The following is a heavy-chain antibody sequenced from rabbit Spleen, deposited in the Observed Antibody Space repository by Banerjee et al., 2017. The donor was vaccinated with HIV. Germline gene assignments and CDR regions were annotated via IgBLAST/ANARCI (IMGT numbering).Heavy chain of an antibody. J-gene: IGHJ4*01. D-gene: IGHD3-1*01. CDR1: GVSFNDKDV. CDR2: INAVTGKA. V-gene: IGHV1S45*01. Sequence: QEQLEESGGGLVKPEGSLTLTCKASGVSFNDKDVMCWVRQAPGKGLEWITCINAVTGKAVYASWAKGRFTFSKTSSTTVTLQMTSLTAADTATYFCARCVPGGVHLDLWGQGTLVTVS. CDR3: ARCVPGGVHLDL.